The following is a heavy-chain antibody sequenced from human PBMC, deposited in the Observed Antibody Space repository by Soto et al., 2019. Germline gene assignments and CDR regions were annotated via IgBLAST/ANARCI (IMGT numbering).Heavy chain of an antibody. D-gene: IGHD4-17*01. CDR1: GYTFNIYW. CDR2: IYPVDSDT. J-gene: IGHJ4*02. Sequence: GASLKICCQCSGYTFNIYWIACVSKMPGKGLEWMGVIYPVDSDTRYSPSFQGQVTISVDKSINTAYLQWSSLQASDTAIYYCARQDGDGLFYFDYWGQGTPVTVS. CDR3: ARQDGDGLFYFDY. V-gene: IGHV5-51*01.